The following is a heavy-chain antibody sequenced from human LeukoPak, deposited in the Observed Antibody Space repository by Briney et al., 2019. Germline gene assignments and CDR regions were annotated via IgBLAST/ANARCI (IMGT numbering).Heavy chain of an antibody. CDR1: GFTVTTYY. V-gene: IGHV3-53*01. D-gene: IGHD2-2*02. CDR2: IYSGGST. CDR3: ARLYQLLYTNYYYYYMDV. J-gene: IGHJ6*03. Sequence: QAGGSLRLSCAASGFTVTTYYMSWVRQAPGKGLEWVSVIYSGGSTYYADSVKGRFTISRDNSKNTLYLQMNSLRAEDTAVYYCARLYQLLYTNYYYYYMDVWGKGTTVTISS.